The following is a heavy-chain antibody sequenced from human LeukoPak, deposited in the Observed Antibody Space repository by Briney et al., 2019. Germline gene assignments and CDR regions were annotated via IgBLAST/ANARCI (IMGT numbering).Heavy chain of an antibody. CDR3: ARPHHYYDSSGYYY. Sequence: PSQTLSLTCTVSGGSISSGDYYWSWIRQPPGKGLEWIGYIYYSGSTYYNPSLKSRVTISVDTSKNQFSLRLSSVTAADTAVYYCARPHHYYDSSGYYYWGQGTLVTVSS. CDR2: IYYSGST. J-gene: IGHJ4*02. V-gene: IGHV4-30-4*08. CDR1: GGSISSGDYY. D-gene: IGHD3-22*01.